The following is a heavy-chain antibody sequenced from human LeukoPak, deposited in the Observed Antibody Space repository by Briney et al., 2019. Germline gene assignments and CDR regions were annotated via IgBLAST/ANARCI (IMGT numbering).Heavy chain of an antibody. V-gene: IGHV4-39*01. Sequence: SETLSLTCTVSGGSISSSSYYWGRIRHPPGKGLEWIGSIYYSGSTYYNPSLKSRVTISVDTSKNQFSLKLSSVTAADTAVYYCARVLRYFDWLSTYYFDYWGQGTLVTVSS. CDR1: GGSISSSSYY. CDR3: ARVLRYFDWLSTYYFDY. D-gene: IGHD3-9*01. J-gene: IGHJ4*02. CDR2: IYYSGST.